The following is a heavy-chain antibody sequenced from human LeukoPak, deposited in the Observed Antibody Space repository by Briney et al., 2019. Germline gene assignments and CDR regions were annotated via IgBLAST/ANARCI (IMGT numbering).Heavy chain of an antibody. Sequence: PGGSLRLSCAASGFTFSNYGMHWVRQAPGKGLEWVAPISYDGSNKYYADSVKGRFTISRDNSKNTLYLQMNSLRAEDTAVYYCAKSHYDFWSTYSLSAFDVWGQGTMVTVSS. D-gene: IGHD3-3*01. V-gene: IGHV3-30*18. J-gene: IGHJ3*01. CDR1: GFTFSNYG. CDR3: AKSHYDFWSTYSLSAFDV. CDR2: ISYDGSNK.